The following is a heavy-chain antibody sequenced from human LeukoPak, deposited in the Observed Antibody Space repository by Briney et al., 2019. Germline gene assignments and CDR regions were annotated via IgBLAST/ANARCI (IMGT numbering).Heavy chain of an antibody. J-gene: IGHJ4*02. CDR3: ARARTVYYYDY. V-gene: IGHV4-59*01. CDR1: GGSISSYY. Sequence: KPSETLSLTCTVSGGSISSYYCSWIRQPPGKGLEWIGYIYYSGSTNYNPSLKSRVTISVDTSKNQFSLKLSSVTAADTAVYYCARARTVYYYDYWGQGTLVTVSS. CDR2: IYYSGST.